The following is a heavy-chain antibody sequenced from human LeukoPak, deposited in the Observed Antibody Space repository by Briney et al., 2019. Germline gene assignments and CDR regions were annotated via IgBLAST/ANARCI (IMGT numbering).Heavy chain of an antibody. Sequence: GGSLRLSCAASGFTFDDYAMHWVRQAPGKGLEWVSGISWNSGSIGYADSVKGRFTVSRDNAKNSLYLQMNSLRAEDTALYYCAKEGHGDSSSWYYGYFQHWGQGTLVTVSS. V-gene: IGHV3-9*01. CDR3: AKEGHGDSSSWYYGYFQH. CDR2: ISWNSGSI. J-gene: IGHJ1*01. CDR1: GFTFDDYA. D-gene: IGHD6-13*01.